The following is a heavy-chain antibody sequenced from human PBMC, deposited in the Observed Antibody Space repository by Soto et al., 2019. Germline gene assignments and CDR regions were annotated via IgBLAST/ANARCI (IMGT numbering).Heavy chain of an antibody. CDR3: VKGEYYYDSSGYYPFDY. J-gene: IGHJ4*02. CDR2: ISYDGSNK. CDR1: GFTFSSYG. Sequence: PGGSLRLSCAASGFTFSSYGMRWVRQAPGKGLEWVAVISYDGSNKYYADSVKGRFTISRDNSKNTVYLQMSSLRAEDTAVYYCVKGEYYYDSSGYYPFDYWGQGTLVTVSS. V-gene: IGHV3-30*18. D-gene: IGHD3-22*01.